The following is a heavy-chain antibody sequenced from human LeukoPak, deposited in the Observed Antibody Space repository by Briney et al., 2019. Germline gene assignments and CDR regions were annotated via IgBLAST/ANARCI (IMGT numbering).Heavy chain of an antibody. CDR3: ARHGRRHLEWLWADIDY. D-gene: IGHD3-3*01. CDR2: IYYSGST. CDR1: GGSISSSSYY. Sequence: SETLSLSCTVSGGSISSSSYYWGSIRQPPGKGLELIGSIYYSGSTYYNPSLKSRVTISVDTSKNQFSMKLSSVTAADTAVYSCARHGRRHLEWLWADIDYWGKGTPVTVSS. J-gene: IGHJ4*02. V-gene: IGHV4-39*01.